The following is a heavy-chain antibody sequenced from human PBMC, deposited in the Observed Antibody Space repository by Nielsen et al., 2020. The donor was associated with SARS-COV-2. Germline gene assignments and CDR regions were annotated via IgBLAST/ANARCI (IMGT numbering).Heavy chain of an antibody. CDR1: GGSISSSSYY. CDR2: IYYSGST. V-gene: IGHV4-61*01. D-gene: IGHD3-3*01. J-gene: IGHJ6*03. CDR3: ARDGGPLYYDFWSGYYYYMDV. Sequence: SETLSLTCTVSGGSISSSSYYWSWIRQPPGKGLEWIGYIYYSGSTNYNPSLKSRVTISVDTSKNQFSLKLSSVTAADTAVYYCARDGGPLYYDFWSGYYYYMDVWGKGTTVTVSS.